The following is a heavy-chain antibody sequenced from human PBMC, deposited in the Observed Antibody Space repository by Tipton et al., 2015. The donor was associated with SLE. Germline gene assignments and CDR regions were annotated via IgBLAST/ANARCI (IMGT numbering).Heavy chain of an antibody. CDR2: IYYSGST. CDR1: GGSISSSSYY. D-gene: IGHD2-15*01. V-gene: IGHV4-39*07. J-gene: IGHJ6*02. CDR3: ASLGQRSAAGYYYYYGMDV. Sequence: TLSLTCTVSGGSISSSSYYWGWIRQPPGKGLEWIGSIYYSGSTNYNPSLKSRVTISVDTSKNQFSLKLSSVTAADTAVYYCASLGQRSAAGYYYYYGMDVWGQGTTVTVSS.